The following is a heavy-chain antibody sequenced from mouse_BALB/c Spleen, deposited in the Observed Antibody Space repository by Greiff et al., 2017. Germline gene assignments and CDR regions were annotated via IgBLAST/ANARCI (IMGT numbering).Heavy chain of an antibody. CDR2: ISSGSSTI. V-gene: IGHV5-17*02. CDR3: ARGDYYGNYFDY. Sequence: EVQGVESGGGLVQPGGSRKLSCAASGFTFSSFGMHWVRQAPEKGLEWVAYISSGSSTIYYADTVKGRFTISRDNPKNTLFLQMTSLRSEDTAMYYCARGDYYGNYFDYWGQGTTLTVSS. D-gene: IGHD2-1*01. J-gene: IGHJ2*01. CDR1: GFTFSSFG.